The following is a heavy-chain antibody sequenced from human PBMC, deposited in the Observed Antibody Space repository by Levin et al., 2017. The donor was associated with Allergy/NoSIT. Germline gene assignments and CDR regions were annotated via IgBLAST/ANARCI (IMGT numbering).Heavy chain of an antibody. V-gene: IGHV4-34*01. Sequence: SETLSLTCAVYGGSFSGYYWSWIRQPPGKGLEWIGEINHSGSTNYNPSLKSRVTISVDTSKNQFSLKLSSVTAADTAVYYCARDPPYYGGRRGLDYWGQGTLVTVSS. CDR2: INHSGST. CDR3: ARDPPYYGGRRGLDY. J-gene: IGHJ4*02. D-gene: IGHD4-23*01. CDR1: GGSFSGYY.